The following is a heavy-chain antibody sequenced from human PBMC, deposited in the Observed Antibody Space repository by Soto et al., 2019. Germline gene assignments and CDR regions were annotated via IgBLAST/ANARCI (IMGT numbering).Heavy chain of an antibody. CDR2: ISGSGGST. CDR3: AKDLWAEWLLPSPRLESYYYYGMDV. D-gene: IGHD3-3*01. J-gene: IGHJ6*02. CDR1: GFTFSSYA. Sequence: LGGSLRLSCAASGFTFSSYAMSWVRQAPGKGLEWVSAISGSGGSTYYADSVKGRFTISRDNSKNTLYLQMNSLRAEDTAVYYCAKDLWAEWLLPSPRLESYYYYGMDVWGQGTTVTVSS. V-gene: IGHV3-23*01.